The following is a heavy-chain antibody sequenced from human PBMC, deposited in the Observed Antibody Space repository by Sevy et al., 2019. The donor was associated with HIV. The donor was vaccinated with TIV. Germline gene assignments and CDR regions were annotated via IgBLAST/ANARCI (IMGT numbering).Heavy chain of an antibody. D-gene: IGHD2-2*01. CDR1: GFTFSNYG. J-gene: IGHJ6*02. V-gene: IGHV3-33*01. CDR2: IWSDGNKK. Sequence: GESLKISCAASGFTFSNYGIHWVRQPPGKGLEWVAVIWSDGNKKYYADSVKGRFTISRDNSKNTLFLQMNSLRAEDTAVDYYARGPLIYCTSTSCYEGDYYYYGMDVWGQGTTVTVSS. CDR3: ARGPLIYCTSTSCYEGDYYYYGMDV.